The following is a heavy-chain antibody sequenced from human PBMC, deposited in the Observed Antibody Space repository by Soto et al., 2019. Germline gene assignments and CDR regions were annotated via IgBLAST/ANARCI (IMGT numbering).Heavy chain of an antibody. J-gene: IGHJ3*02. CDR2: IIPIFGTA. CDR1: GGTFSIYA. D-gene: IGHD6-19*01. CDR3: ARLPIAVAGYYAFDI. V-gene: IGHV1-69*13. Sequence: SVKVSCKASGGTFSIYAISWVRRAPGEGLEWMGGIIPIFGTANYAQKFQGRVTITADESTSTAYMELSSLRSEDTAVYYCARLPIAVAGYYAFDIWGQGTMVTVSS.